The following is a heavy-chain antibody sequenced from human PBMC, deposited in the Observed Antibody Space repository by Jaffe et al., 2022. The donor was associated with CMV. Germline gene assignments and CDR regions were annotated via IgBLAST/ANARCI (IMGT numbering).Heavy chain of an antibody. Sequence: QVQLVQSGAEVKKPGSSVKVSCKASGGTFSSYAISWVRQAPGQGLEWMGRIIPILGIANYAQKFQGRVTITADKSTSTAYMELSSLRSEDTAVYYCARGLIAVAGTVLSFDIWGQGTMVTVSS. D-gene: IGHD6-19*01. CDR3: ARGLIAVAGTVLSFDI. V-gene: IGHV1-69*09. CDR1: GGTFSSYA. CDR2: IIPILGIA. J-gene: IGHJ3*02.